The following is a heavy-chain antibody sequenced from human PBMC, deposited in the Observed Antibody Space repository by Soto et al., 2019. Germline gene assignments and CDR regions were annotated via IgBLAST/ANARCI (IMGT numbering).Heavy chain of an antibody. D-gene: IGHD3-22*01. Sequence: QVQLVQSGAEVKKPGSSVKVSCKASGGTFSSYAISWVRQAPGQGLEWMGGIIPIFGTANYAQKFQGRVTITADESTSTAYMELSSLRSEDTAVYYCARASAAYYYDSSGYHYYYFDYWGQGTLVTVSS. CDR1: GGTFSSYA. V-gene: IGHV1-69*12. CDR2: IIPIFGTA. J-gene: IGHJ4*02. CDR3: ARASAAYYYDSSGYHYYYFDY.